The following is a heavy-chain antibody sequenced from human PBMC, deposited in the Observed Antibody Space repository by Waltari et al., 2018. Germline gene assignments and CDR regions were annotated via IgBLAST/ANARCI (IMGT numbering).Heavy chain of an antibody. CDR2: IIPILGIA. Sequence: QVQLVQSGAEVKKPGSSVKVSCKASGGTFSSYTISWVRQAPGQGLEWMGSIIPILGIANYAQKFQGRVTITADKATSTAYMELSSLRSEDTAVYYCAREACSSTSCYPWWFDPWGQGTLVTVSS. J-gene: IGHJ5*02. D-gene: IGHD2-2*01. CDR3: AREACSSTSCYPWWFDP. V-gene: IGHV1-69*08. CDR1: GGTFSSYT.